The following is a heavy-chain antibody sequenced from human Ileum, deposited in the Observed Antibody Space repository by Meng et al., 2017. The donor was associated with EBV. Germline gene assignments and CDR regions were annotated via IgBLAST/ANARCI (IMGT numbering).Heavy chain of an antibody. CDR3: ARAPPPNIRLGFDY. J-gene: IGHJ4*02. Sequence: QVQLVQSGAEVKKPGATVKVSCKASGYTLTSYGISWVRQAPGQGLEWMGWISAYNGNTNYAQKLQGRVTMTTDASTSTAYMELRSLRSDDTAVYYCARAPPPNIRLGFDYWGQGTLVTVFS. V-gene: IGHV1-18*01. CDR2: ISAYNGNT. CDR1: GYTLTSYG. D-gene: IGHD3-16*01.